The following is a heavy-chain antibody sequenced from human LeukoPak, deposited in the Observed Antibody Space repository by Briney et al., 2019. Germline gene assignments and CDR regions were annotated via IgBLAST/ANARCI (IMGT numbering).Heavy chain of an antibody. D-gene: IGHD4-11*01. J-gene: IGHJ5*02. Sequence: SGGSLRLSCAASGFTFNTYSMNWVRQAPGKGLGWVSSISSRSKYIYYADSVKGPFTMSRDNAKTSLYPQRNRLRDEDTAVYYCARVREYTDYLHKWFDPWGQGTLVTVSS. CDR1: GFTFNTYS. CDR2: ISSRSKYI. V-gene: IGHV3-21*01. CDR3: ARVREYTDYLHKWFDP.